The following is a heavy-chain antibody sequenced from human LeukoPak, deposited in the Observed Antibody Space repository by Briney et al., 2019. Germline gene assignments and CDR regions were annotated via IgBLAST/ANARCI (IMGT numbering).Heavy chain of an antibody. Sequence: SETLSLTCTVSGGSISDHYWSWIRQHPGKGLEWIGYVYNSGSTYYSPSLRSRLSMSVDTSKNQFSLNLRSVTAADTAVYFCARAILTASGSVWYFDLWGRGTLVTVSS. D-gene: IGHD3-3*01. J-gene: IGHJ2*01. CDR3: ARAILTASGSVWYFDL. CDR2: VYNSGST. CDR1: GGSISDHY. V-gene: IGHV4-31*03.